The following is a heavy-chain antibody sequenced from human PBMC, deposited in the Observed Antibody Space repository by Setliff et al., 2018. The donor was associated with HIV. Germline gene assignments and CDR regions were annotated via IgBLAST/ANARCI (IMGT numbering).Heavy chain of an antibody. J-gene: IGHJ4*02. CDR2: IKEDGSEK. V-gene: IGHV3-7*01. Sequence: GGPLRLTCAASGFTFSSYWMTWVRQAPGKGLEWVANIKEDGSEKYYVDSVKGRFTISRDNAKNSLYLQMSSLRAEDTAVYYCARPQGAYSGYDHFDYWGQGTLVTVSS. D-gene: IGHD5-12*01. CDR3: ARPQGAYSGYDHFDY. CDR1: GFTFSSYW.